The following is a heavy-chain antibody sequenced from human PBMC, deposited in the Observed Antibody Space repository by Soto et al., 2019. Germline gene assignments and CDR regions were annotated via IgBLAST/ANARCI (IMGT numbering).Heavy chain of an antibody. CDR2: IIPILGET. CDR3: ARGLGGRMDD. CDR1: GTIFSSYT. Sequence: VPLVQSGAEVKQPGSSVRVSCKASGTIFSSYTISWVRQAPGQGLEWMGRIIPILGETNSAQKFQGRVTLTADKSTNTAYMELNSLRLEDTALYYCARGLGGRMDDWGQGTTVTVSS. D-gene: IGHD3-16*01. V-gene: IGHV1-69*08. J-gene: IGHJ6*02.